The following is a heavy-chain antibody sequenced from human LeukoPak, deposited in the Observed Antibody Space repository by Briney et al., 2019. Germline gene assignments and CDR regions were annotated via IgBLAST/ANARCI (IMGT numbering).Heavy chain of an antibody. CDR2: ISGSGGST. CDR1: GFTFSDHY. CDR3: ARDEGLLVYYYYGMDV. Sequence: GGSLRLSCAASGFTFSDHYMDWVRQAPGKGLEWVSAISGSGGSTYYADSVKGRFTISRDNSKNTLYLQMNSLRAEDTAVYYCARDEGLLVYYYYGMDVWGQGTTVTVSS. J-gene: IGHJ6*02. D-gene: IGHD3-3*01. V-gene: IGHV3-23*01.